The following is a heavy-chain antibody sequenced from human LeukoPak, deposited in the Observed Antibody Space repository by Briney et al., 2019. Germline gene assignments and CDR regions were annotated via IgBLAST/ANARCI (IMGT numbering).Heavy chain of an antibody. CDR1: GFTFSSYG. CDR2: INSDGSST. J-gene: IGHJ4*02. CDR3: AKGGRSMGLPLDY. V-gene: IGHV3-74*01. D-gene: IGHD5-12*01. Sequence: GGSLRLSCAASGFTFSSYGMHWVRQAPGKGLVWVSRINSDGSSTSYADSVKGRFTISRDNAKNTLYLQMNSLSAEDTAVYYCAKGGRSMGLPLDYWGQGTLVTVSS.